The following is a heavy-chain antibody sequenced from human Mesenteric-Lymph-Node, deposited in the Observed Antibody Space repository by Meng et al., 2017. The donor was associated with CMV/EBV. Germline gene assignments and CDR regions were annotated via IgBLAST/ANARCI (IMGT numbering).Heavy chain of an antibody. V-gene: IGHV1-2*02. Sequence: ASVKVSCKASGYTFTGSYIHWVRQAPGQGLEFMGWINPKTGDTNYVQKFQGRVTMTRDTSITTAYMELSSLASDDTAVYYCARTGLGDPQGYNWFDPWGQGTLVTVSS. CDR3: ARTGLGDPQGYNWFDP. D-gene: IGHD3-10*01. J-gene: IGHJ5*02. CDR1: GYTFTGSY. CDR2: INPKTGDT.